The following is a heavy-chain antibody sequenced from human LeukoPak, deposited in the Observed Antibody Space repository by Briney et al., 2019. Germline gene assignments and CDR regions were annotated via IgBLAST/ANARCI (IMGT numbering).Heavy chain of an antibody. Sequence: PSETLSLTCTVSSASISSYSWSWIRQPAGKGLEWIGRIYTSGSTNYNPSLKSRVTMSIDTSTNQFSLRLTSVAAADTAVYYSARYYGSRILGYYMDVWGKGTTVTVSS. V-gene: IGHV4-4*07. D-gene: IGHD3-10*01. CDR3: ARYYGSRILGYYMDV. CDR2: IYTSGST. CDR1: SASISSYS. J-gene: IGHJ6*03.